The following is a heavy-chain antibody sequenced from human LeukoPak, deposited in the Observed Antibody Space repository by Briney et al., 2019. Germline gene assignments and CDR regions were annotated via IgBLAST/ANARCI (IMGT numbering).Heavy chain of an antibody. CDR2: INPGGDNT. CDR1: GYTFTNYY. J-gene: IGHJ4*02. V-gene: IGHV1-46*01. Sequence: GASVKVSCKASGYTFTNYYIHWVRQAPGQGLEWMGLINPGGDNTDYAQNFQGRVTMTTDTSTSTAYMELRSLRSDDTAVYYCARDLKMGYNNGRFSWGTGSSNDYWGQGTLVTVSS. CDR3: ARDLKMGYNNGRFSWGTGSSNDY. D-gene: IGHD6-19*01.